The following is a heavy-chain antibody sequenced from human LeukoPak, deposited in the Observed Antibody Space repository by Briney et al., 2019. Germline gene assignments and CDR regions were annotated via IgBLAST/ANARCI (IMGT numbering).Heavy chain of an antibody. V-gene: IGHV4-39*01. J-gene: IGHJ3*02. CDR3: ATRRITMVRGVMDAFDI. D-gene: IGHD3-10*01. CDR2: IYYSGST. CDR1: GGSISSSSYY. Sequence: PSETLSLTCTVSGGSISSSSYYWGWIRQPPGKGLEWIGSIYYSGSTYYNPSLKSRVTISVDTSKNQFSLKLSSVTAADTAVYYCATRRITMVRGVMDAFDIWGQGTMVTVSS.